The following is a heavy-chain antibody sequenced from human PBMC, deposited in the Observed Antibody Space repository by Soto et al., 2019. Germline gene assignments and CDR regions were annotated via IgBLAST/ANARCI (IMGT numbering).Heavy chain of an antibody. J-gene: IGHJ4*02. V-gene: IGHV1-18*01. CDR2: ISAYNGNT. D-gene: IGHD2-15*01. CDR3: ARDGISGYCSGGSCYV. CDR1: GYTFTSYG. Sequence: GASVKVSCKASGYTFTSYGISWVRQAPGQGLEWMGWISAYNGNTNYAQKLQGRVTMTTDTSTSTAYMELRSLRSDDTAVYYCARDGISGYCSGGSCYVWGQGTLVTVSS.